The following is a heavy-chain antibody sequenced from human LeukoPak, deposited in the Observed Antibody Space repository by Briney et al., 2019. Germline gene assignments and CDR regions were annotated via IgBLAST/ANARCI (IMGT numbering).Heavy chain of an antibody. CDR1: GFIFSTYS. CDR3: AKREPTRDYYYYYMDV. J-gene: IGHJ6*03. CDR2: ISGSGGST. D-gene: IGHD1-14*01. Sequence: GGSLRLSCAASGFIFSTYSMSWVRQAPGKGLEWVSAISGSGGSTYYADSVKGRFTISRDNSKNTLYLQMNSLRAEDTAVYYCAKREPTRDYYYYYMDVWGKGTTVTVSS. V-gene: IGHV3-23*01.